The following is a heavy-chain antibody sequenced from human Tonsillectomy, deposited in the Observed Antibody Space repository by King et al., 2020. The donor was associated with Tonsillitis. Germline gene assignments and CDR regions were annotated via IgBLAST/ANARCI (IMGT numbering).Heavy chain of an antibody. CDR2: IKQDGSEK. CDR1: GFTFSSYW. Sequence: VQLVESGGTLVQPGGSLRLSCAASGFTFSSYWMTWVRQAPGKGLEWVANIKQDGSEKYYVDFWKGRFIISRENAKNLLYLQLNSLRAEDKALYYCARGSSTVTTVGWFDPWGQGTLVTVSS. CDR3: ARGSSTVTTVGWFDP. V-gene: IGHV3-7*01. J-gene: IGHJ5*02. D-gene: IGHD4-17*01.